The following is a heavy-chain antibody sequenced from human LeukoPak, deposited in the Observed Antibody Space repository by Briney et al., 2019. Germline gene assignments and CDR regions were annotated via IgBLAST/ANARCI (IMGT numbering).Heavy chain of an antibody. Sequence: GSLRLSCAASGFTFSTYWMSWVRQPPGKGLEWIAEINDSGSTNSNSSLRSRVAISVDTSKNQFSLRLTSVTAADTAVYYCARGQYCSTTTCYSARRYFDFWGQGTLVTVSS. CDR1: GFTFSTYW. D-gene: IGHD2-2*01. CDR3: ARGQYCSTTTCYSARRYFDF. V-gene: IGHV4-34*01. CDR2: INDSGST. J-gene: IGHJ4*02.